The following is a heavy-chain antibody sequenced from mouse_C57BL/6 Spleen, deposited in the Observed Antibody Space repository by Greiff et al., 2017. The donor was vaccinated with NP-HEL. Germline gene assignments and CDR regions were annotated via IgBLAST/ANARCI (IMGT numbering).Heavy chain of an antibody. Sequence: EVKLMESGPELVKPGASVKISCKASGYSFTDYNMNWVKQSNGKSLEWIGVINPNYGTTSYNQKFKGKATLTVDQSSSTAYMQLNSLTSEDSAVYYCARSWDGYYFRAMDYWGQGTSVTVSS. D-gene: IGHD2-3*01. CDR2: INPNYGTT. V-gene: IGHV1-39*01. J-gene: IGHJ4*01. CDR3: ARSWDGYYFRAMDY. CDR1: GYSFTDYN.